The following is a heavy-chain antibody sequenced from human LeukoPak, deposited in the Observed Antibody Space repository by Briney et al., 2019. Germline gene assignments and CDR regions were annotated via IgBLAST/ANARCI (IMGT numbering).Heavy chain of an antibody. D-gene: IGHD5-12*01. J-gene: IGHJ4*02. Sequence: ASVKVSCKASRYTFTGYYMHWVRQAPGQGLEWMGWINPHSGDTNYAQKFQGRVTMTRDTSTSTAYMEVSRLRSDDTAVHYCAKDMRSRGYSGYDCFDYWGQGTLVTVSS. CDR1: RYTFTGYY. CDR3: AKDMRSRGYSGYDCFDY. CDR2: INPHSGDT. V-gene: IGHV1-2*02.